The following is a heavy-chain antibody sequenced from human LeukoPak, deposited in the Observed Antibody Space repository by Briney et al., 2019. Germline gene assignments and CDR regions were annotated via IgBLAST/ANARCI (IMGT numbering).Heavy chain of an antibody. CDR1: GFTFSDHY. J-gene: IGHJ4*02. Sequence: GGTLRLSCATSGFTFSDHYMDWVRHAPGKGLERVAVVSSDGISKYYADSVKGRFTISRDNSKNTLYLRMNSLRAEDTAVYYCARLPGGGLDSRGAHLQADYFDYWGQGTLVSVSS. D-gene: IGHD3-22*01. CDR3: ARLPGGGLDSRGAHLQADYFDY. CDR2: VSSDGISK. V-gene: IGHV3-30*03.